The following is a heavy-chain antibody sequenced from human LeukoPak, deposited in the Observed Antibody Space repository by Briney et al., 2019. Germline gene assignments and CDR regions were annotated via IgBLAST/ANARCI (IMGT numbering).Heavy chain of an antibody. CDR3: ASSLSSGSGSTPLDY. Sequence: GASVKVSCKASGYTFTGYYMHWVRQAPGQGLEWMGWINPNSGGTNYAQKFQSRVTMTRDTSISTAYMELSRLRSDDTAVYYCASSLSSGSGSTPLDYWGQGTLVTVSS. V-gene: IGHV1-2*02. J-gene: IGHJ4*02. D-gene: IGHD2-15*01. CDR1: GYTFTGYY. CDR2: INPNSGGT.